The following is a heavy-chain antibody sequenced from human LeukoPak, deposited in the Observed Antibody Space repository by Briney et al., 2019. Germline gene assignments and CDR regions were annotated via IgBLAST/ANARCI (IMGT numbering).Heavy chain of an antibody. Sequence: SQTLSLTCTVSGGSISGYYWSWVRQPPGKGLEWIAYIYYSGNTNYNPSLKSRVTISVDTSKSQFSLKLSSVTAADTAVYYCARGSGVLGLDVWGQGTTVTVSS. D-gene: IGHD3-10*01. CDR1: GGSISGYY. CDR3: ARGSGVLGLDV. V-gene: IGHV4-59*01. J-gene: IGHJ6*02. CDR2: IYYSGNT.